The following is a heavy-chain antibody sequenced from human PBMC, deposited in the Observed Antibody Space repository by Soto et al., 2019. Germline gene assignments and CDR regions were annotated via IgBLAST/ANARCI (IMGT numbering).Heavy chain of an antibody. J-gene: IGHJ6*02. V-gene: IGHV2-70*01. D-gene: IGHD2-15*01. CDR3: ARVVAAGAYYYHGSHV. CDR2: INWDGDK. Sequence: SDATLVNPTQTLTLTCAFSGFSLSSVGMCVTWIRQPPGRALEWLALINWDGDKYYSTSLKTRLTSAKDTSKNQLVLTMANMDPPATATYYCARVVAAGAYYYHGSHVWGQGTTV. CDR1: GFSLSSVGMC.